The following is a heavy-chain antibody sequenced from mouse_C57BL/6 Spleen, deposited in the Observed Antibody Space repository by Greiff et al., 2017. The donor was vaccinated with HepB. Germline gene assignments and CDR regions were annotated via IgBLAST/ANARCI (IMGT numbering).Heavy chain of an antibody. CDR3: ARIGSNNYAMDY. Sequence: QVHVKQSGAELARPGASVKLSCKASGYTFTSYGISWVKQRTGQGLEWIGEIYPRSGNTYYNEKFKGKATLTADKSSSTAYMELRSLTSEDSAVYVCARIGSNNYAMDYWGQGTSVTVSS. V-gene: IGHV1-81*01. CDR1: GYTFTSYG. J-gene: IGHJ4*01. CDR2: IYPRSGNT. D-gene: IGHD1-1*01.